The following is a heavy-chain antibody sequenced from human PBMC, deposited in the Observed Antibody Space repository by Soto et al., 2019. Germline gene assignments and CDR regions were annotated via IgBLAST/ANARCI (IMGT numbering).Heavy chain of an antibody. D-gene: IGHD3-22*01. CDR2: IYYSGST. V-gene: IGHV4-39*01. CDR1: GGSISSSSYY. CDR3: ARHFYDSSGYYYLHDY. Sequence: PSETLSLTCTVSGGSISSSSYYWGWIREPPGKGLEWIGSIYYSGSTYYNPSLKSRVTISVDTSKNQFSLKLSSVTAADTAVYYCARHFYDSSGYYYLHDYWGQGTLVTVPQ. J-gene: IGHJ4*02.